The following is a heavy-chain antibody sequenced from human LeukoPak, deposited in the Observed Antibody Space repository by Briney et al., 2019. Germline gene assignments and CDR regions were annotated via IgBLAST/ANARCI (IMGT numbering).Heavy chain of an antibody. V-gene: IGHV1-2*02. CDR3: ARMTHTLGATYSHFDY. CDR1: GYPFTNFY. D-gene: IGHD3-16*01. J-gene: IGHJ4*02. CDR2: THPASGDT. Sequence: GASVKVSSKASGYPFTNFYVHWVRLAPGQGLEWLGWTHPASGDTIYAQKFQGRVTMTRDTSISTAYMELTSLTSDDTAVYYCARMTHTLGATYSHFDYWGQGTLVTVSS.